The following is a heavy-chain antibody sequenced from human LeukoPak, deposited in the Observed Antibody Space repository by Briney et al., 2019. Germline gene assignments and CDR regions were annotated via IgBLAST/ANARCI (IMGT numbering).Heavy chain of an antibody. D-gene: IGHD2/OR15-2a*01. J-gene: IGHJ3*02. CDR2: INHSGSS. Sequence: SETLSLTCAVYGGSFSGYYWSWIRQPPGEGLEWMGEINHSGSSNYNPSLKSRVTISVDTSKNQFSLKLSSVTAADTAVYYCARVPSQISYTFDIWGQGTMVTVSS. CDR3: ARVPSQISYTFDI. CDR1: GGSFSGYY. V-gene: IGHV4-34*01.